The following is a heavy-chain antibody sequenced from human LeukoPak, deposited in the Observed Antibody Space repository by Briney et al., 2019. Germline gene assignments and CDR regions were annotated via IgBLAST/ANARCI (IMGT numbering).Heavy chain of an antibody. D-gene: IGHD2-15*01. V-gene: IGHV4-39*07. CDR2: IYYSGST. Sequence: SETLSLTCTVSGGSISSSSYYWGWIRQPPGKGLEWIGSIYYSGSTYYNPSLKSRVTISVDTSKNQFSLKLSSVTAADTAVYYCARDLRGYCSGGSCPYFDYWGQGTLVTVSS. CDR3: ARDLRGYCSGGSCPYFDY. J-gene: IGHJ4*02. CDR1: GGSISSSSYY.